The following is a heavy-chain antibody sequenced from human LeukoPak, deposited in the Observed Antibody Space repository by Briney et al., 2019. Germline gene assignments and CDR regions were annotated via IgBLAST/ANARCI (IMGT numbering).Heavy chain of an antibody. Sequence: SETLSLTCTVSGGSISSGDYYWSWIRQPPGKGLEWIGYIYYSGSTYYNPSLKSRVTISVDTSKNQFSLKLSSVTAADTAVYYCARVGVYDSSDYAFDIWGQGTMVTVSS. CDR3: ARVGVYDSSDYAFDI. V-gene: IGHV4-30-4*01. CDR2: IYYSGST. J-gene: IGHJ3*02. D-gene: IGHD3-22*01. CDR1: GGSISSGDYY.